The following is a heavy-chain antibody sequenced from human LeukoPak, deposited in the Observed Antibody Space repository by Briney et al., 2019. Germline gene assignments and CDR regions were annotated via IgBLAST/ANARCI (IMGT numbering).Heavy chain of an antibody. Sequence: PSETLSLTCAVYGGSFSGYYWSWIRQPPGKGMEWIGEINHSGSTNYNPSLKSRVTISVDTSKNQFSLKLSSVTAADTAVYYCARERIVGNYFDYWGKGTLVTVSS. D-gene: IGHD3-22*01. CDR3: ARERIVGNYFDY. J-gene: IGHJ4*02. CDR1: GGSFSGYY. CDR2: INHSGST. V-gene: IGHV4-34*01.